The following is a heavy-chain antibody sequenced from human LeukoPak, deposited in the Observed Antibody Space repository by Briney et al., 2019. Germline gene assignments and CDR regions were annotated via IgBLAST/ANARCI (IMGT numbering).Heavy chain of an antibody. CDR2: IYHSGST. CDR1: GGSISSGGYS. V-gene: IGHV4-30-2*01. Sequence: KPSQTLSLTCAVSGGSISSGGYSWSWIRQPPGKGLEWIGYIYHSGSTYYNPSLKSRATISVDRSKNQFSLKLSSVTAADTAVYYCARFPVGATTGFDYWGQGTLVTVSS. D-gene: IGHD1-26*01. J-gene: IGHJ4*02. CDR3: ARFPVGATTGFDY.